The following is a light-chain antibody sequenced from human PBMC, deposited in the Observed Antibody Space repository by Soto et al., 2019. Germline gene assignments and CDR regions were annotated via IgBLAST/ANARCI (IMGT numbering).Light chain of an antibody. Sequence: QSLLTQSPSASASLGASVKLTCTLSSGHSSFAIAWHQQQPEKGPRYLMRLNSDGSHSKGDGIPDRFSGSSSGAERYLTISSLQSEDEADYYCQTWGTVVFGGGTKVTVL. J-gene: IGLJ2*01. CDR3: QTWGTVV. CDR1: SGHSSFA. CDR2: LNSDGSH. V-gene: IGLV4-69*02.